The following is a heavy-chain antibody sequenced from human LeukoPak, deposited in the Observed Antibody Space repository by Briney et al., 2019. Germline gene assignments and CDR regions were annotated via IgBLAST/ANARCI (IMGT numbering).Heavy chain of an antibody. V-gene: IGHV1-69*04. CDR2: IIPILGIA. Sequence: ASVKLSCKASGYTFTSYGISWVRQAPGQGLEWMGRIIPILGIANYAQKFQGRVTITADKSTSTAYMELSSLRSEDTAVYYCARDRYCSSTSCYLDSGAFDPWGQGTLVTVSS. CDR3: ARDRYCSSTSCYLDSGAFDP. D-gene: IGHD2-2*01. CDR1: GYTFTSYG. J-gene: IGHJ5*02.